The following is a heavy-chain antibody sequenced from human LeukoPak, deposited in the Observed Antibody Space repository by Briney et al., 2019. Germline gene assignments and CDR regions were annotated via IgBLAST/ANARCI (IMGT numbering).Heavy chain of an antibody. Sequence: GRSLRLSCAASGFTFDDYAMHWVRQAPGKGLEWVSGISRNSGSIGYADSVKGRFTISRDNSKNTLYLQMNSLRAEDTAVYYCAKERGKGPYYFDYWGQGTLVTVSS. J-gene: IGHJ4*02. CDR2: ISRNSGSI. V-gene: IGHV3-9*01. CDR3: AKERGKGPYYFDY. CDR1: GFTFDDYA.